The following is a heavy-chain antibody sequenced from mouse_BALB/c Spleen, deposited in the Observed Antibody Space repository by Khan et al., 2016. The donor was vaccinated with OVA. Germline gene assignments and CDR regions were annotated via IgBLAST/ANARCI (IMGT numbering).Heavy chain of an antibody. CDR3: ARKDYYDYDPFPY. V-gene: IGHV3-2*02. CDR2: ISYSGNT. J-gene: IGHJ3*01. CDR1: GYSITSEYT. Sequence: VQLQESGPGLVKPSQSLSLTCTVTGYSITSEYTWNWIRQFPGNKLEWMGFISYSGNTRYNPSLKSRISITRDTSKNQFFLQLNSVTSEDTASYYCARKDYYDYDPFPYWGQGTLVTVFA. D-gene: IGHD2-4*01.